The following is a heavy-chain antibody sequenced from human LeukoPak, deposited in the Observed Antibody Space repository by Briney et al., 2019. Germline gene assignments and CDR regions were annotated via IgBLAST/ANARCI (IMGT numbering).Heavy chain of an antibody. CDR2: INHSGST. V-gene: IGHV4-34*01. Sequence: SETLSLTCAVYGGSFSGYYWSWIRQPPGKGLEWIGEINHSGSTNYNPSLKSRVTISVDTSKNQFSLKLSSVTAADTAVYYCARSTTTFDDWGQGTLVTVSS. CDR1: GGSFSGYY. J-gene: IGHJ4*02. D-gene: IGHD4-11*01. CDR3: ARSTTTFDD.